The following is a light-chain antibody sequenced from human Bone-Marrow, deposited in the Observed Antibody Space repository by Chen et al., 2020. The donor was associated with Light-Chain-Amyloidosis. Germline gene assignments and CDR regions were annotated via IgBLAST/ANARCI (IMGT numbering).Light chain of an antibody. J-gene: IGKJ1*01. CDR2: WAS. CDR1: QSVLYSSNKKNH. Sequence: MTXXPDSLAVSLXERAXXNCKSXQSVLYSSNKKNHLAWYPXKPGQPPKLLIYWASTRESGVPTXFSXXXSGXXFTLTISSLXAEDVXVYYCQHYYGIPTWTFGQGTKVEIK. CDR3: QHYYGIPTWT. V-gene: IGKV4-1*01.